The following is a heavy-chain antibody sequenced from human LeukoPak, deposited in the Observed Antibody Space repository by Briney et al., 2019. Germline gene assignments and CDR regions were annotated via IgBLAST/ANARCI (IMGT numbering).Heavy chain of an antibody. J-gene: IGHJ5*02. CDR1: GFTFSSYA. CDR2: ISGSGGST. D-gene: IGHD3-10*01. CDR3: ARDLLYGSAPGP. V-gene: IGHV3-23*01. Sequence: GGSLRLSCAASGFTFSSYAMSWVRQAPGKGLEWVSAISGSGGSTYYADSVKGRFTISRDNSKNTLYLQMNSLRAEDTAVYYCARDLLYGSAPGPWGQGTLVTVSS.